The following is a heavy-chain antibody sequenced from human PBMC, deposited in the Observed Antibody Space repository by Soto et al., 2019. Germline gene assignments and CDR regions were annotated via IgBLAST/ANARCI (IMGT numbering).Heavy chain of an antibody. CDR3: ARGLSADIVVVVAATLRFWFDP. V-gene: IGHV4-34*01. CDR2: INHSGST. D-gene: IGHD2-15*01. Sequence: SETLSLTCAVYGGSFSGYYWSWIRQPPGKGLEWIGEINHSGSTNYNPSLKSRVTISVDTSKNQFSLKLSSVTAADTAVYYCARGLSADIVVVVAATLRFWFDPWGQGTLVTVSS. CDR1: GGSFSGYY. J-gene: IGHJ5*02.